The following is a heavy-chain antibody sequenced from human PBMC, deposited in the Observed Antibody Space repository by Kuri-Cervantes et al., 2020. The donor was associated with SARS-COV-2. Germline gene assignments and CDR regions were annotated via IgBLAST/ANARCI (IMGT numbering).Heavy chain of an antibody. V-gene: IGHV1-18*01. J-gene: IGHJ4*02. CDR1: GYTFTSYG. CDR2: ISAYNGNT. CDR3: AKVAPEGTMIVVVHFDY. D-gene: IGHD3-22*01. Sequence: ASVKVSCKASGYTFTSYGISWVRQAPGQGLEWMGWISAYNGNTNYVQKLQGRVTMTTDTSTSTAYMELRSLRAEDTAVYYCAKVAPEGTMIVVVHFDYWGQGTLVTVSS.